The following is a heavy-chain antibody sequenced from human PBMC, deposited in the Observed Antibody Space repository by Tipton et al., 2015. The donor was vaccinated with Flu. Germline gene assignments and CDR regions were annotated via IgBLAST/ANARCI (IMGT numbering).Heavy chain of an antibody. CDR2: SSGSNGNT. CDR1: GYTFTSYG. J-gene: IGHJ4*02. D-gene: IGHD1-26*01. Sequence: QSGAEVKQPGASVKVSCKASGYTFTSYGIIWVRQAPGQGLEWMGWSSGSNGNTNYVQKFQGRVTMTTDTSTSTVYMELRSLRSDDTAVYYCARGVGVGTIEYFDYWGQGTLVTVSS. V-gene: IGHV1-18*04. CDR3: ARGVGVGTIEYFDY.